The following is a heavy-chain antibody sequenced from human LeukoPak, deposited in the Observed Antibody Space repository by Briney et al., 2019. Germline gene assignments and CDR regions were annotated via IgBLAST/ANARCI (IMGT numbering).Heavy chain of an antibody. D-gene: IGHD6-13*01. V-gene: IGHV3-21*01. CDR1: GFIFSSYS. CDR2: ISSSSSHI. Sequence: PGGSLRLSCAASGFIFSSYSMNWVRQAPGKGLEWVSSISSSSSHIYYVDSVKGRFTISRDNAKNSLYLQMNSLRAEDTAVYYCARDRRQQLDHFDYWGQGTLVTVSS. CDR3: ARDRRQQLDHFDY. J-gene: IGHJ4*02.